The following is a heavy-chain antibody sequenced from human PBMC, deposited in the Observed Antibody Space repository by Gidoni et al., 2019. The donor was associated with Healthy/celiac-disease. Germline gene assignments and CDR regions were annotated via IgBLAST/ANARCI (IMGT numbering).Heavy chain of an antibody. CDR2: IYYSGST. CDR3: ARHGYSSGCTEFYWYFDL. D-gene: IGHD6-19*01. Sequence: QLQLQESGPGLVKPSETLSLTCTVSGGSISSSSYYWGWLRQPSGNVLEWIGSIYYSGSTYYNPSLKSRVTISVDTAKTQFSLKLSSVTAADTAVYYCARHGYSSGCTEFYWYFDLWGRGTLVTVSS. V-gene: IGHV4-39*01. J-gene: IGHJ2*01. CDR1: GGSISSSSYY.